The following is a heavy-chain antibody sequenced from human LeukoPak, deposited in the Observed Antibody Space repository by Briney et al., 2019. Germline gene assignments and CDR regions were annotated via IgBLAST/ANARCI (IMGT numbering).Heavy chain of an antibody. CDR1: GFTFSSYA. CDR3: AKDLIVGVTLGPKFFDY. V-gene: IGHV3-23*01. CDR2: ISGDGYSA. Sequence: PGGSLRLSCAASGFTFSSYAITWVRQAPGKGLEWVSGISGDGYSAYYADSVKGRFTISRDNSKNTLYLQMNSLRVEDTALYYCAKDLIVGVTLGPKFFDYWGQGILVTVSS. D-gene: IGHD1-26*01. J-gene: IGHJ4*02.